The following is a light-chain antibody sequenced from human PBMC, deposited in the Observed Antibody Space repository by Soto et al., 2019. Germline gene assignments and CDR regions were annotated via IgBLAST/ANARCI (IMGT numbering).Light chain of an antibody. CDR3: SSYKTDTSLV. V-gene: IGLV2-14*01. J-gene: IGLJ1*01. CDR2: EVT. Sequence: QSALAQPASVSGSPGQSITISCTGTSSDVGIYNFVSWYQQHPGKAPKLIIYEVTNRPSGVSDRSSGFKSGNTAYLTISGLQAEDEADYYCSSYKTDTSLVFGTGTKVTVL. CDR1: SSDVGIYNF.